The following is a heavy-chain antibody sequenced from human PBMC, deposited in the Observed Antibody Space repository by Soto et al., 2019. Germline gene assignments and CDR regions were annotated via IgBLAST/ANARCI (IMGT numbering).Heavy chain of an antibody. CDR2: ISGSGGST. CDR3: AKDRMPVSGSLYDY. D-gene: IGHD6-19*01. Sequence: GGSLRLSCAASGFTFSDHYMSWVRQAPGKGLEWVSAISGSGGSTYYADSVKGRFTISRDNSKNTLYLQMNSLRAEDTAVYYCAKDRMPVSGSLYDYWGQGILVTVSS. V-gene: IGHV3-23*01. J-gene: IGHJ4*02. CDR1: GFTFSDHY.